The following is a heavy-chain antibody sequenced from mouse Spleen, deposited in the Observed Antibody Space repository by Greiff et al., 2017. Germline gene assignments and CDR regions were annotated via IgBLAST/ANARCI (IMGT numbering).Heavy chain of an antibody. Sequence: EDTLEWIGDINPNNGGTIYNQKFKGKATLNVDKSSSTAYMELRSLTSEDTAVYYCARRNYRYDGWYFDVWGAGTTVTVSS. V-gene: IGHV1-18*01. J-gene: IGHJ1*01. D-gene: IGHD2-14*01. CDR2: INPNNGGT. CDR3: ARRNYRYDGWYFDV.